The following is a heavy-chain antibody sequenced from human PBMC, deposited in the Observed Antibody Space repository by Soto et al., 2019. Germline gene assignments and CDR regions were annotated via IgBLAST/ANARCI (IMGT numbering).Heavy chain of an antibody. V-gene: IGHV3-72*01. CDR2: SRNKANSYNT. CDR1: GFTFSDHY. D-gene: IGHD5-18*01. CDR3: ARGRGYSNSSFDY. J-gene: IGHJ4*02. Sequence: EVQLVESGGDLVQPGGSLRLSCAASGFTFSDHYMDWVRQAPGKGLEWVARSRNKANSYNTEYAASVKGRFTISRDDSKNPLYLQMNNLKTEYTAVDYCARGRGYSNSSFDYWGQGTLVTVFS.